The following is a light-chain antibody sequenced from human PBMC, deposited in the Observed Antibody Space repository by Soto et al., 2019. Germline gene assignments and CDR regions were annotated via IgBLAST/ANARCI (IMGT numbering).Light chain of an antibody. V-gene: IGKV1-5*03. Sequence: DIQMTQSPSTLSASVGDRVTITCRASQSISSWLAWYQQKPGKAPKLLIDKASSLESGVPSRFSGSGSGTEFTLTISSLQPDDVATDYGQQYNSYSYTFGQGTKLEIK. CDR1: QSISSW. J-gene: IGKJ2*01. CDR2: KAS. CDR3: QQYNSYSYT.